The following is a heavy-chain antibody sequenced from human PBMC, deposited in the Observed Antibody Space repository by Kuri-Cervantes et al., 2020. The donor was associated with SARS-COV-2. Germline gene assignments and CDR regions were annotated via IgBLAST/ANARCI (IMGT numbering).Heavy chain of an antibody. Sequence: ASVKVSCKVSGYTLTELSMHWVRQAPGKGLEWMGGLDPEDGETIYAQKFQGRVTMTEDTSTDTAYMELSSLRSEDTAVYYCATLKARGYYYMDVWGKGTTVTVSS. CDR1: GYTLTELS. J-gene: IGHJ6*03. CDR3: ATLKARGYYYMDV. V-gene: IGHV1-24*01. CDR2: LDPEDGET.